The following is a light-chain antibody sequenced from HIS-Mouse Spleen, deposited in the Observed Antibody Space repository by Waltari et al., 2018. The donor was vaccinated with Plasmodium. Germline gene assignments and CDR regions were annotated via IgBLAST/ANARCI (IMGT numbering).Light chain of an antibody. CDR1: QRVSSY. Sequence: EIVLTQSPATLSLSPGERATLSCRASQRVSSYLAWYQQKPGQAPRPLIYDASNRATGIPARFSGSGSGTDFTLTISSLEPEDFAVYYCQQRSNWPRVLTFGGGTKVEIK. V-gene: IGKV3-11*01. CDR2: DAS. CDR3: QQRSNWPRVLT. J-gene: IGKJ4*01.